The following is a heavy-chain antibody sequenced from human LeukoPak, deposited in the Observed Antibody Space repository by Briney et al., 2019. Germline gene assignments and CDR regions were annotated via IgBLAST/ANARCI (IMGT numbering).Heavy chain of an antibody. V-gene: IGHV3-21*01. Sequence: GGSLRLSCAASGFTFSSYSMNWVRQAPGKGLEWVSSISSSSSYIYYADSVKGRFTISRDNAKNSLYLQMNSLRAEDTAVYYCARDRSPFDAFDIWGQGTMVTVSS. J-gene: IGHJ3*02. CDR3: ARDRSPFDAFDI. D-gene: IGHD1-26*01. CDR1: GFTFSSYS. CDR2: ISSSSSYI.